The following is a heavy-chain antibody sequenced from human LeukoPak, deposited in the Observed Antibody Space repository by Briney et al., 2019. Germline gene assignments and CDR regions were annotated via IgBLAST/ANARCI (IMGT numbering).Heavy chain of an antibody. V-gene: IGHV3-21*01. CDR2: ISSSSSYI. D-gene: IGHD6-19*01. Sequence: GGSLRPSCAASGFTFSSYSMNWLRQAPGKGLEWVSSISSSSSYIYYADSVKGRFTISRDNAKNSLYLQMNSLRAEDTAVYYCARDISGVYSSGWREHYFDYWGQGTLVTVSS. J-gene: IGHJ4*02. CDR1: GFTFSSYS. CDR3: ARDISGVYSSGWREHYFDY.